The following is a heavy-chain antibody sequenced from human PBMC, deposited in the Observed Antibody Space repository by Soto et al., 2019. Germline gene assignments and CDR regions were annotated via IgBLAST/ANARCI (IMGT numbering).Heavy chain of an antibody. J-gene: IGHJ6*02. D-gene: IGHD3-22*01. V-gene: IGHV3-23*01. CDR2: ISGSGGST. Sequence: GGSLRLSCAASGFTFSSYAMSWVRQAPGKGLEWVSAISGSGGSTYYADSVKGRFTISRDNSKNTLYLQMNSLRAEDTAVYYCAKERGGFTMIVVVSYYYGMDVWGQGTTVTVSS. CDR3: AKERGGFTMIVVVSYYYGMDV. CDR1: GFTFSSYA.